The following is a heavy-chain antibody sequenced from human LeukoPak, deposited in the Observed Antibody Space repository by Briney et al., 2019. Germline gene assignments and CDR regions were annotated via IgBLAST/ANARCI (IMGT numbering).Heavy chain of an antibody. D-gene: IGHD6-19*01. Sequence: GGSLRLSCAASGFTFSSYGMHWVRQAPGKGLEWVAYIKKDGSEKYYVDSVKGRFTISRDNTKSSLYLQMNSLRAEDAAVYYCARHTSGQPFDYWGQGTLVTVSS. J-gene: IGHJ4*02. CDR3: ARHTSGQPFDY. V-gene: IGHV3-7*05. CDR1: GFTFSSYG. CDR2: IKKDGSEK.